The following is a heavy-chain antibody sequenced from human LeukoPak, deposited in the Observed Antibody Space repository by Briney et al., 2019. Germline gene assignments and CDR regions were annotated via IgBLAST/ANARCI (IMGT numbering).Heavy chain of an antibody. V-gene: IGHV4-59*08. J-gene: IGHJ3*02. CDR3: ARQGVFPNPDAFDI. CDR2: IYYSGST. Sequence: PSETLSLTCTVSGGSISSYYWSWIRQPPGKGLEWIGYIYYSGSTSYNPSLKSRVTISVDTSKNQFSLKLSSVTAADTAVYYCARQGVFPNPDAFDIWGQGTMVTVSS. D-gene: IGHD6-13*01. CDR1: GGSISSYY.